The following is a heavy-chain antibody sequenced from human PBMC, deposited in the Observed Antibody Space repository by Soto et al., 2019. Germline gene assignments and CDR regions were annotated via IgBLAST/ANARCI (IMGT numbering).Heavy chain of an antibody. CDR1: GFTFDDYA. CDR3: AKAMIGVFKGDYDFDY. V-gene: IGHV3-9*01. J-gene: IGHJ4*02. Sequence: GGSLRLSCAASGFTFDDYAMHWVRQAPGKGLEWVSGISWNSGGIGYADSVKGRFTISRDNAKNSLYLQMNSLRAEDTALYYCAKAMIGVFKGDYDFDYWGQGTLVTVSS. D-gene: IGHD4-17*01. CDR2: ISWNSGGI.